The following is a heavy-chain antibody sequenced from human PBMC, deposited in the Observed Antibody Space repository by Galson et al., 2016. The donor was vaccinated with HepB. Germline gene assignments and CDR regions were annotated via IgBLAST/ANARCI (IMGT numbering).Heavy chain of an antibody. D-gene: IGHD2-21*02. V-gene: IGHV3-21*01. CDR1: GFSFNNYG. Sequence: SLRLSCAASGFSFNNYGMSWVRQAPGKGLEWISSISHSNIHIYYADSVKGRFIISRDNAKSSLFLQLSSLKVEDTAVYYCVRGGFRLVTSANPFDSWGQGTLVTVSS. J-gene: IGHJ4*02. CDR2: ISHSNIHI. CDR3: VRGGFRLVTSANPFDS.